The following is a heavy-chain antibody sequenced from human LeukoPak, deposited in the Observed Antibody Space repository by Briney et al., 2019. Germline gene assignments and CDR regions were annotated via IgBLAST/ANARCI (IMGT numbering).Heavy chain of an antibody. CDR2: IYYSGST. D-gene: IGHD5-18*01. J-gene: IGHJ4*02. CDR1: GGSISSGDYY. CDR3: ARQPAMAPFDY. V-gene: IGHV4-30-4*08. Sequence: PSQTLSLTGTVSGGSISSGDYYWSWIRQPPGKGLEWIGYIYYSGSTYYNPSLKSRVTISVDTSKNQFSLKLSSVTAADTAVYYCARQPAMAPFDYWGQGTLVTVSS.